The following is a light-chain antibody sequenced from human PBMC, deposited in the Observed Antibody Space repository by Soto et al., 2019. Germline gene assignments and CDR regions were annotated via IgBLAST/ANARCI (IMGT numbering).Light chain of an antibody. J-gene: IGKJ1*01. V-gene: IGKV1-5*03. CDR2: KSS. Sequence: IQMTQSPSTLSSSMGDRLSITCQASQIISGWMAWYQQKPGKAPKLLSYKSSTLESGVPSRFSGSGSVTEFTLTISSLKPDDFETYYCQQYSTYPWTFGQGTKVDIK. CDR1: QIISGW. CDR3: QQYSTYPWT.